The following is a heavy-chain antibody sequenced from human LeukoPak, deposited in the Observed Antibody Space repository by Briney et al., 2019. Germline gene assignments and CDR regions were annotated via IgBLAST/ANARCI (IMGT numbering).Heavy chain of an antibody. J-gene: IGHJ4*02. V-gene: IGHV3-64*01. CDR1: GFPFRSYA. CDR3: ARVAVPGTYDY. D-gene: IGHD6-19*01. Sequence: GGSLRLSCAASGFPFRSYAMHWVRQAPGKGLEYVSAITLDGISTYYANSVKGRFTISRDNSKNTLCLQMGSLRAEDMAVYYCARVAVPGTYDYWGQGTLVTVSS. CDR2: ITLDGIST.